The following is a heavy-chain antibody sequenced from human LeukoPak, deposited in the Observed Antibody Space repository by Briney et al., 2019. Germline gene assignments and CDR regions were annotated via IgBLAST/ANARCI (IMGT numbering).Heavy chain of an antibody. V-gene: IGHV4-34*01. CDR2: INHSGST. D-gene: IGHD2-2*01. CDR1: GGSFSGYY. J-gene: IGHJ3*02. CDR3: ARDSGEVPAAAGAFDI. Sequence: PSETLSLTCAVYGGSFSGYYWSWIRQPPGKGLEWIGEINHSGSTNYNPSLKSRVTISVDRSKNQFSLKLSSVTAADTAVYYCARDSGEVPAAAGAFDIWGQGTMVTVSS.